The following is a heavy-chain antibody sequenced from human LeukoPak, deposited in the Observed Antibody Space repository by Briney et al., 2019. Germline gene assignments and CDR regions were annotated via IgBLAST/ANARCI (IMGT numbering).Heavy chain of an antibody. CDR2: IYYSGST. V-gene: IGHV4-59*01. CDR1: GGSISSYY. J-gene: IGHJ6*03. CDR3: AREGQQQLAMITGDYMDV. D-gene: IGHD6-13*01. Sequence: PSETLSLTCTVSGGSISSYYWSWIRQPPGKGLEWIGYIYYSGSTNYNPSLKSRVTISVDTSKNQFSLKLSSVTAADTAVYYCAREGQQQLAMITGDYMDVWGKGTTVTVSS.